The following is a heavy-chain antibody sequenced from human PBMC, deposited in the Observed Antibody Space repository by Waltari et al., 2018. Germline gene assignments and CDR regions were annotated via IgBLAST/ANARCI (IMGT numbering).Heavy chain of an antibody. Sequence: QMQLVQSGAEVKKPGASVKVSCKASGYPFSDYDINWVRQATGHGLAGMGWINPKSGNTVSAQNFQDRVTITRDPATSTVYMELSSLRSDDAAVYYCARVHYDFWSGYYIWGQGTLVTVPS. J-gene: IGHJ4*02. CDR1: GYPFSDYD. CDR2: INPKSGNT. D-gene: IGHD3-3*01. V-gene: IGHV1-8*02. CDR3: ARVHYDFWSGYYI.